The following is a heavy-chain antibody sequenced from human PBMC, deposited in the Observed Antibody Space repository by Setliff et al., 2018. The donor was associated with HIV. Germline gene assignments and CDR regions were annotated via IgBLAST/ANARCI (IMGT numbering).Heavy chain of an antibody. CDR3: ARDGISGGAYPPYYFDY. CDR1: GFTFNTYA. Sequence: PGGSLRLSCAASGFTFNTYAMSWVRQAPGKGLEWVSVISGSGGSTFYADSVKGRFTISRDNSKNTLYLQMNRLRVEDTAVYYCARDGISGGAYPPYYFDYWDHGTLVTVSS. J-gene: IGHJ4*01. CDR2: ISGSGGST. D-gene: IGHD2-15*01. V-gene: IGHV3-23*01.